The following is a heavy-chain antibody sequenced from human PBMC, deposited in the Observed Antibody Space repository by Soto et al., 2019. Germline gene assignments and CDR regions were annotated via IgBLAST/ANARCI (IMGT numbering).Heavy chain of an antibody. V-gene: IGHV4-30-4*01. Sequence: SETLSLTCTVSGGSISSGDYYWSWIRQPPGKGLEWIGYIYYSGSTYYNPSLKSRVTISVDTSKNQFSLKLSSVTAADTAVYYCARANAVATTFDYWGQGTLVTVSS. D-gene: IGHD5-12*01. CDR2: IYYSGST. J-gene: IGHJ4*02. CDR1: GGSISSGDYY. CDR3: ARANAVATTFDY.